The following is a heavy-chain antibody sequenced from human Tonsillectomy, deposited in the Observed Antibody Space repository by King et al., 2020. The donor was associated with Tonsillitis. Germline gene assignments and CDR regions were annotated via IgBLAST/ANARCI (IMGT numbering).Heavy chain of an antibody. CDR3: AKDLYDCPDY. Sequence: VQLVESGGGVVQPGGSLRLSCTASGFTFSSYGMQWVRQAPGKGLEGVALIRYDGSNKYYSDSVKGRFTISRDNSKNKVYPQMNSLSAEDTAMYYCAKDLYDCPDYWGQGTLVTVSS. J-gene: IGHJ4*02. D-gene: IGHD2-21*02. CDR2: IRYDGSNK. V-gene: IGHV3-30*02. CDR1: GFTFSSYG.